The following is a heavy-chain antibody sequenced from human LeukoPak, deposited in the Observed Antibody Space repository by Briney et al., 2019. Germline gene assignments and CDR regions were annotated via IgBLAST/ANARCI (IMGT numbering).Heavy chain of an antibody. CDR2: IYTGGAT. D-gene: IGHD3-22*01. CDR3: AREPYHYDSSGYYDH. J-gene: IGHJ5*02. V-gene: IGHV3-66*01. Sequence: GGSLRLSCAASGFTIGSSYMNWVRQAPGKGLEWVSVIYTGGATYYADSVNGRFTISRDNSKNTLHLQMSSLRVEDTAVYFCAREPYHYDSSGYYDHWGQGTLVTVSS. CDR1: GFTIGSSY.